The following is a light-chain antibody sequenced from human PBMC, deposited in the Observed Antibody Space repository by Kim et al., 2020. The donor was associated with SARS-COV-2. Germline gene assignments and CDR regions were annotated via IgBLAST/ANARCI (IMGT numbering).Light chain of an antibody. CDR2: AAS. CDR1: QGIRND. V-gene: IGKV1-6*01. CDR3: LQDYNYPWT. J-gene: IGKJ1*01. Sequence: ASVGDRVTITCRASQGIRNDLGWYQQKPGKAPKLLIYAASSLHSGVPSRFSGSGSGTDFTLTISSLQPEDFATYYCLQDYNYPWTFGQGTKVEIK.